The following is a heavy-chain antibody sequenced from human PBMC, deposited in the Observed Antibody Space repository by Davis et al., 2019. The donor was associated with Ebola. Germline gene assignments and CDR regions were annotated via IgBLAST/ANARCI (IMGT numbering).Heavy chain of an antibody. CDR3: ARDPGSGGWYPYYYYGMDV. CDR2: IYYSGLT. Sequence: SDTLSLPCTVPGGSIRSSYWSWIRQPPGKGLEWIGYIYYSGLTNYNPPLKSRVTISVDTSKNQFSLKLSSVTAADTAVYYCARDPGSGGWYPYYYYGMDVWGQGTTVTVSS. CDR1: GGSIRSSY. V-gene: IGHV4-59*01. J-gene: IGHJ6*02. D-gene: IGHD6-19*01.